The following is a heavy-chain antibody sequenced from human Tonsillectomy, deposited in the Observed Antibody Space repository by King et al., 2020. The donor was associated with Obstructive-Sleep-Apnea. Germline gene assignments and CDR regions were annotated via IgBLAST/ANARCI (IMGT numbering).Heavy chain of an antibody. J-gene: IGHJ4*02. CDR3: ARHRGVEDYGGYGDYFDY. D-gene: IGHD5-12*01. CDR2: MYYSGNT. V-gene: IGHV4-59*08. Sequence: QLQGSGPGLVKPSETLSLTCTVSADSISNYYWSWILQPPGNGLEWIGYMYYSGNTNYNPSLKSRVSISVDTSKIQFSLRLSSVTAADTAVYYCARHRGVEDYGGYGDYFDYWGQGTLVTVSS. CDR1: ADSISNYY.